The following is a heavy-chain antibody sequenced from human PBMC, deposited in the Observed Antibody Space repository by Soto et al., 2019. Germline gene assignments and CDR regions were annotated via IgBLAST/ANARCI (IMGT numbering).Heavy chain of an antibody. Sequence: SETLSLTCTVSGGSISSYYWSWIRQPPGKGLEWIGYIYYSGSTNYNPSLKSRVTISVDTSKNQFSLKLSSVTAADTAVYYCARHIVVVPAAIPSNWFDPWGQGTLVTVSS. CDR3: ARHIVVVPAAIPSNWFDP. J-gene: IGHJ5*02. CDR1: GGSISSYY. D-gene: IGHD2-2*02. CDR2: IYYSGST. V-gene: IGHV4-59*08.